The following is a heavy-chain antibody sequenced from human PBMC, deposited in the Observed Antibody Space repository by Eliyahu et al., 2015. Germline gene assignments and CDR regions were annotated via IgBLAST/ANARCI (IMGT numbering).Heavy chain of an antibody. CDR1: GFTFSXYA. D-gene: IGHD2-2*01. Sequence: EVHLVESGGGLVQPGGSLRLSCAVSGFTFSXYAMXWVRQAPGKGLEWVSAISGSGGSTYYADSVKGRFTISRDNSKNTLYLQMNSLRAEDTAVFYCAKSLRRDLAMGSVDYWGQGTLVTVSS. CDR3: AKSLRRDLAMGSVDY. CDR2: ISGSGGST. V-gene: IGHV3-23*04. J-gene: IGHJ4*02.